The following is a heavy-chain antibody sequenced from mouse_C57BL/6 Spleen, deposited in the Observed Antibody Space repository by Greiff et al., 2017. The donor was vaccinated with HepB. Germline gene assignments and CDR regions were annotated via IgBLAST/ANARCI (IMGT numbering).Heavy chain of an antibody. J-gene: IGHJ4*01. CDR1: GYTFTDYT. D-gene: IGHD2-3*01. CDR2: INPNNGGT. Sequence: VQLQQSGPELVKPGASVKMSCKASGYTFTDYTMHWVKQSHGKSLEWIGYINPNNGGTSYNQKFKGKATLTVNKSSSTAYMELRSLTSEASAVYYCARRGIYDGYYEGYYYDMDYWGQGTSVTVSS. V-gene: IGHV1-22*01. CDR3: ARRGIYDGYYEGYYYDMDY.